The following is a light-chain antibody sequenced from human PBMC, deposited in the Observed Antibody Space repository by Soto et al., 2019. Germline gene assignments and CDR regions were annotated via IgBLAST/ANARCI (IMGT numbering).Light chain of an antibody. CDR3: QQYNNWPLT. Sequence: DIQLTQSPSTLSASVGDRVTITCRASQSISGWLAWYQQKPGKAPKLLIYKASSLQSGVPSRFSGSGSGTEFTLTISSLQSEDFAVYYCQQYNNWPLTFGQGTRLEIK. CDR1: QSISGW. V-gene: IGKV1-5*03. CDR2: KAS. J-gene: IGKJ5*01.